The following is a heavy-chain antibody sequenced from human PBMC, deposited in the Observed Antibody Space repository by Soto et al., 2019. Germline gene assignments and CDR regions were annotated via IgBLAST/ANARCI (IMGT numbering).Heavy chain of an antibody. CDR2: VHGGGST. J-gene: IGHJ4*02. CDR1: GFTVSNNH. CDR3: AGRLTTAASLDY. D-gene: IGHD3-16*01. V-gene: IGHV3-53*01. Sequence: VQLVESGGGLIQPGGSLRLSCAASGFTVSNNHITWVRQAAGKGLELVSFVHGGGSTSYADSVKGRFTISRDNSKNTLYLQMDSLRAEDTAMYYCAGRLTTAASLDYWGRGTLVTVSS.